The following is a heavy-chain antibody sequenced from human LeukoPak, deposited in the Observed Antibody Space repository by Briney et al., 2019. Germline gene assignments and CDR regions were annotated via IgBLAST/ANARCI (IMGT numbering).Heavy chain of an antibody. D-gene: IGHD3-10*01. CDR3: ARDWGPTRGFGIHTPEYYYYYGMDV. V-gene: IGHV3-48*02. J-gene: IGHJ6*02. CDR1: GFTFSNYA. Sequence: PGGSLRLSCAASGFTFSNYAMSWVRQAPGKGLEWVSYISSSSSTIYYADSVKGRFTISRDNAKNSLYLQMNSLRDEDTAVYYCARDWGPTRGFGIHTPEYYYYYGMDVWGQGTTVTVFS. CDR2: ISSSSSTI.